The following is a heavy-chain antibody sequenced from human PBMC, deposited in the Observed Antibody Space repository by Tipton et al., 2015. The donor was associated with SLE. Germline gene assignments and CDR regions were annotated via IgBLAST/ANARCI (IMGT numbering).Heavy chain of an antibody. D-gene: IGHD2-21*01. J-gene: IGHJ3*01. Sequence: SLRLSCAASGFAVTSYYMNWVRQAPGRGLEWVSLIYKTGGTHYADSVEGRFTISRDNFNNTLYLQMSSLKPEDTAIYYCARIGDNGSDLWGQGTMVTVSS. CDR1: GFAVTSYY. CDR2: IYKTGGT. CDR3: ARIGDNGSDL. V-gene: IGHV3-53*05.